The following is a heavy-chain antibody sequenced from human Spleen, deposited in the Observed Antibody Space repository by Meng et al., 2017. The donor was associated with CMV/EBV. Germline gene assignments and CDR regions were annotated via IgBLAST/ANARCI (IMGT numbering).Heavy chain of an antibody. Sequence: SEYTFRKHFVYWVQQAPGKGLEWMGLVDPEDGETIFAKKFQGRVTITADTSTDTAYMELTSLRSEDTAVYYCATGRQVARVFDNGFDLWGQGTMVTVSS. CDR1: EYTFRKHF. V-gene: IGHV1-69-2*01. CDR2: VDPEDGET. CDR3: ATGRQVARVFDNGFDL. J-gene: IGHJ3*01. D-gene: IGHD2-15*01.